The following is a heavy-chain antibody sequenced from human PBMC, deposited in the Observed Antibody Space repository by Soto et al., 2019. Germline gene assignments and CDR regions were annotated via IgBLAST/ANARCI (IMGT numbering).Heavy chain of an antibody. D-gene: IGHD5-18*01. Sequence: QVQLQESGPGLVKPSETLSLTCTVSGGSLSSYYWSWIRQPPGKGLEWVGYMYNSGSANYNPSLTSRVTISVDMSQNQFSLKLTSVTAADTAVYYCARHGAIYSNSWYDFDYWGQGTLVTVSS. CDR2: MYNSGSA. J-gene: IGHJ4*02. CDR3: ARHGAIYSNSWYDFDY. CDR1: GGSLSSYY. V-gene: IGHV4-59*08.